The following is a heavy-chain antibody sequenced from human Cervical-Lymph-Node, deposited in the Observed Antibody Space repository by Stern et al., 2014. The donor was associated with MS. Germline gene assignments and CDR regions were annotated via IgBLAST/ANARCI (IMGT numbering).Heavy chain of an antibody. V-gene: IGHV4-61*02. CDR1: GDSISSGSFY. D-gene: IGHD5-18*01. Sequence: VHLVESGPGLVKPSQTLSLTCIVSGDSISSGSFYWNWIRQPAGKGLEWIGRIYSSGSTNYNPSLKSRVTISGDTPKNPFSLKVISMTAADTAVYYCARETGGYTYGDTDFFDYWGQGALVTVSS. J-gene: IGHJ4*02. CDR2: IYSSGST. CDR3: ARETGGYTYGDTDFFDY.